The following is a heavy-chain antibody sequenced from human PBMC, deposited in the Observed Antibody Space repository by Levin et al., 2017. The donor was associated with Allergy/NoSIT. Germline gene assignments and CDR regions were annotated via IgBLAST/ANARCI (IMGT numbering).Heavy chain of an antibody. V-gene: IGHV3-53*01. J-gene: IGHJ2*01. CDR2: VYAGGTT. D-gene: IGHD2-2*01. CDR3: VCSSDFSVRYFDL. CDR1: GFSVSSHY. Sequence: GESLKISCAASGFSVSSHYMSWVRQAPGKGLEWVSIVYAGGTTFYADSVKGRFTISRDNSKNTLYLQMNSLRAEDTAVYYCVCSSDFSVRYFDLWGRGTLVTVSS.